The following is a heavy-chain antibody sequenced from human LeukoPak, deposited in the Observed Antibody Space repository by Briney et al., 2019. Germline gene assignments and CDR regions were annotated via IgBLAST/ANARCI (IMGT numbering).Heavy chain of an antibody. D-gene: IGHD5-18*01. CDR1: GFTFDDYT. CDR3: AKERYSYGLVG. V-gene: IGHV3-43*01. CDR2: ISWDGGST. J-gene: IGHJ4*02. Sequence: GGSLRLSCAASGFTFDDYTMHWVRQAPGKGLEWVSLISWDGGSTYYADSVKGRFTISRDNSKNSLYLQMNSPRTEDTALYYCAKERYSYGLVGWGQGTLVTVSS.